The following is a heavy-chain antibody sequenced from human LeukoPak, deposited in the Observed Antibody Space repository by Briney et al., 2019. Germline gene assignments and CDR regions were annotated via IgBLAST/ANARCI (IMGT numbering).Heavy chain of an antibody. D-gene: IGHD6-13*01. CDR1: GYTFTGYY. CDR3: AKDTWYVSSWLHAFDL. Sequence: GASVKVSCKASGYTFTGYYMHWVRQAPGQGLEWMGWINPNSGGTNYAQKFQGRVTMTRDTSISTAYMELSRLRPEDTAVYYCAKDTWYVSSWLHAFDLWGQGTMVTVSS. V-gene: IGHV1-2*02. CDR2: INPNSGGT. J-gene: IGHJ3*01.